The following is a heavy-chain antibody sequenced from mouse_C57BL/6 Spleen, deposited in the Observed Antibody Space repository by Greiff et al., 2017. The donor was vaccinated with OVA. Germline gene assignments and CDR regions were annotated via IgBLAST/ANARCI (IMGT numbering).Heavy chain of an antibody. CDR2: IYPGDGDT. V-gene: IGHV1-80*01. J-gene: IGHJ1*03. CDR1: GYAFSSYW. Sequence: QVQLKQSGAELVKPGASVKISCKASGYAFSSYWMNWVKQRPGKGLEWIGQIYPGDGDTNYNGKFTVKAPLTADESSSTAYMQLSSLTSEDSAVYFCARYYYGSSYEWYFDVWGTGPTVTVSS. D-gene: IGHD1-1*01. CDR3: ARYYYGSSYEWYFDV.